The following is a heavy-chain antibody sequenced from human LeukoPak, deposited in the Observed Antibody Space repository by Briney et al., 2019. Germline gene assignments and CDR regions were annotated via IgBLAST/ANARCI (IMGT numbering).Heavy chain of an antibody. CDR3: AKSIIDYDSSGYRSAFDI. CDR2: ISWNSGNI. J-gene: IGHJ3*02. V-gene: IGHV3-9*01. Sequence: GGSLRLSCAASGFTFDDYAMHCVRQAPGKGLEWVSGISWNSGNIGYADSVKGRFTISRDNAKNSLYLQMNSLRAEDTALYYCAKSIIDYDSSGYRSAFDIWGQGTLVTVSS. CDR1: GFTFDDYA. D-gene: IGHD3-22*01.